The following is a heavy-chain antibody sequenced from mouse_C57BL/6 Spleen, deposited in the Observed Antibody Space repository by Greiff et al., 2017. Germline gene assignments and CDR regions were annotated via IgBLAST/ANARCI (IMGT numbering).Heavy chain of an antibody. Sequence: QVQLQQPGAELVMPGASVKLSCKASGYTFTSYWMHWVKQRPGQGLEWIGEIDPSDSYTNYNQKFKGKSTLTVDKSSSTAYMQLSSLTSEDSAVYYCATIFDYWGQGTTLTVSS. CDR3: ATIFDY. J-gene: IGHJ2*01. CDR2: IDPSDSYT. V-gene: IGHV1-69*01. CDR1: GYTFTSYW.